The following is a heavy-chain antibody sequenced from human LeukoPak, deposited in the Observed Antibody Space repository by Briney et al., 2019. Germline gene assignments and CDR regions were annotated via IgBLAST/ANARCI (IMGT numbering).Heavy chain of an antibody. CDR1: GFTFSSYW. CDR3: ARDSYYGSGSYYN. D-gene: IGHD3-10*01. J-gene: IGHJ4*02. Sequence: GGSLRLSCAPSGFTFSSYWMHWVRQAPGKGRVWVSRINSDGSSTTYADSVKGRFTISRDNAKNTLYLQMSRLRAEDTAVYYCARDSYYGSGSYYNWGQGTLVTVSS. CDR2: INSDGSST. V-gene: IGHV3-74*01.